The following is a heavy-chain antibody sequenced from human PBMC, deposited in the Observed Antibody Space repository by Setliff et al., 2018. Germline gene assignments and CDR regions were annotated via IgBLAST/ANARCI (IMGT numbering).Heavy chain of an antibody. Sequence: PGGSLRLSCATSGFTFSTSAMHWLRQSPDNRLEWLAYIHYLDSVKGRFTVSRDTSNNILYLQMNSLRAEDTALYYCPKSRYDDSESFQHWGQGTLVTVSS. J-gene: IGHJ1*01. V-gene: IGHV3-30*02. CDR1: GFTFSTSA. D-gene: IGHD5-12*01. CDR2: I. CDR3: PKSRYDDSESFQH.